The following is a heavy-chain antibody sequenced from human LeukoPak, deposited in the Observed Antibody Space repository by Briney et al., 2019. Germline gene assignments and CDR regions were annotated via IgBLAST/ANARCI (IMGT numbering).Heavy chain of an antibody. D-gene: IGHD3-10*01. Sequence: GRSLRLSCAASGFTFSSYAMHWVRQAPGKGLEWVAVISYDGSNKYYADSVKGRFTISRDNSKNTLYLQMNSLRAEDTAVYYCAREGGSGTPPGDYWGQGTLVTASS. CDR2: ISYDGSNK. J-gene: IGHJ4*02. CDR1: GFTFSSYA. V-gene: IGHV3-30-3*01. CDR3: AREGGSGTPPGDY.